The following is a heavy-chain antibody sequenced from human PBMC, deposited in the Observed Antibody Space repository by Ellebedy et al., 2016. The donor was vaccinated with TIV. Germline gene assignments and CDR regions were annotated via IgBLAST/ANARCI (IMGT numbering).Heavy chain of an antibody. CDR1: GFTFSSYA. D-gene: IGHD3-16*01. V-gene: IGHV3-64*01. CDR3: VKAWGD. CDR2: ISSNGGST. Sequence: GESLKISCAASGFTFSSYAMHWVRQAPGKGLEYVSAISSNGGSTYYANSVKGRFIISRDNSKNTLYLQMSSLRPEDTAVYYCVKAWGDWGQGTLVTVSS. J-gene: IGHJ4*02.